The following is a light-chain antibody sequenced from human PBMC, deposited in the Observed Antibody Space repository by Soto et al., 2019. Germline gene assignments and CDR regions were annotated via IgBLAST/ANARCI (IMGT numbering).Light chain of an antibody. CDR1: QSVSSY. CDR2: DAS. CDR3: QQRSNWPPKLT. V-gene: IGKV3-11*01. J-gene: IGKJ4*01. Sequence: EIVLTQSPATLSLSPGERATLSCRASQSVSSYLAWYKKKPGQTPRLLIYDASNRATGIPARFSGSGSGTDFTLTISSLEPEDFAVYYCQQRSNWPPKLTFGGGTKVDIK.